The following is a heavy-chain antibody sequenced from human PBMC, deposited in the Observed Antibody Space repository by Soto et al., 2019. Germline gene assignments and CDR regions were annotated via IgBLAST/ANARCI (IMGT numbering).Heavy chain of an antibody. D-gene: IGHD4-4*01. CDR1: GFTFNNYA. V-gene: IGHV3-23*01. CDR3: AKCFRNYEADNVAN. Sequence: EVQLLESGGGLVQPGGSLRLSCAASGFTFNNYAMSWVRQAPGKGLEWVSTITGGGAGTYYADSVKGRFTISRDNSNNTLYLQMNSLRVEDTALYYCAKCFRNYEADNVANLGQGTLVTVSS. CDR2: ITGGGAGT. J-gene: IGHJ4*02.